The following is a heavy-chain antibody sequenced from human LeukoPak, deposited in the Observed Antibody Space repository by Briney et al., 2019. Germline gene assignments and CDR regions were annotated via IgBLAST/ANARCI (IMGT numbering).Heavy chain of an antibody. CDR3: ASEITGTTPGAFDI. J-gene: IGHJ3*02. V-gene: IGHV3-11*04. CDR1: GFTFSDYY. D-gene: IGHD1-7*01. CDR2: ISSSGSTI. Sequence: GGSLRLSCAASGFTFSDYYMSWIRQAPGKGLEWVSYISSSGSTIYYADSVKGRFTISRDNAKNSLYLQMNSLRAEDTAVYYCASEITGTTPGAFDIWGQGTMVTVSS.